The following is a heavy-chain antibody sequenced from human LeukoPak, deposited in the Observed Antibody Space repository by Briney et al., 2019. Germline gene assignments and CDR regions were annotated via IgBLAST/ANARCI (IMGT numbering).Heavy chain of an antibody. D-gene: IGHD6-25*01. J-gene: IGHJ5*02. CDR1: GYSFTSYW. CDR3: ARHAWGSGWNNWFDP. CDR2: IYPGDSDT. V-gene: IGHV5-51*01. Sequence: LGESLKISCKGSGYSFTSYWIGWVRQMPGKGLEWMGIIYPGDSDTRYSPSFQGQVTISADKSISTAYLQWSSLKASDTAMYYCARHAWGSGWNNWFDPWGQGTLVTVSS.